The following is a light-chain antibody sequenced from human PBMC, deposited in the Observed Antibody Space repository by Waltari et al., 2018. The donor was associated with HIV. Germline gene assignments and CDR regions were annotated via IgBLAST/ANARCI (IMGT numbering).Light chain of an antibody. V-gene: IGKV1-39*01. Sequence: DIQMTQSPSSLSASVGARVTITCRASQSITSYLNWYQQRPGKAPNLLIYTASNLQSGVPSRFSGNGSGADFTLTISNLQPEDFATYSCQQSYTTPYTFGQGTKLEIK. CDR1: QSITSY. CDR3: QQSYTTPYT. CDR2: TAS. J-gene: IGKJ2*01.